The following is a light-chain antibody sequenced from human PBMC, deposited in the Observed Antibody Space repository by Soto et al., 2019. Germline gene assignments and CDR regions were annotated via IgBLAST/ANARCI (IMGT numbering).Light chain of an antibody. CDR2: AAS. CDR1: QGITNH. CDR3: QRYYTGPPL. J-gene: IGKJ3*01. V-gene: IGKV1-27*01. Sequence: DNQMTQSPSSLSASVGDRVTITCRASQGITNHLAWYQQRPGKVPYLLIFAASILQAGVPSRFSGSGSGTDFTLTISGLQPEDVATYYCQRYYTGPPLFGPGTRVDIK.